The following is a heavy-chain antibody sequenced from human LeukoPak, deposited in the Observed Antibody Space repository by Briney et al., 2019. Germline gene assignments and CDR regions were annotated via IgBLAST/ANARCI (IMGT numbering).Heavy chain of an antibody. CDR3: VRSVYNWNDVDY. CDR2: ISSTVITV. Sequence: GGSLRLSCAASGFTFSDYYMSWIRQAPGKGLEGGSYISSTVITVYYADSVTSRFTISRDNAKNSLYLQMNSLRAEDTAVYYCVRSVYNWNDVDYWGQGTLVTVSS. D-gene: IGHD1-20*01. V-gene: IGHV3-11*01. J-gene: IGHJ4*02. CDR1: GFTFSDYY.